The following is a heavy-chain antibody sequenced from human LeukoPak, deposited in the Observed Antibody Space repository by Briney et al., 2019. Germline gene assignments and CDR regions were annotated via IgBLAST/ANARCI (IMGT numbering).Heavy chain of an antibody. CDR2: IYTSEST. Sequence: SETLSLTCTVSGGSISSGSYYWSWIRQPAGKGLEWIGRIYTSESTNYNPSLKSRVTISVDTSKNQFSLKLSSVTAADTAVYYCARVPLLDYAGMDVWGKGTTVTISS. V-gene: IGHV4-61*02. J-gene: IGHJ6*04. D-gene: IGHD3-10*01. CDR3: ARVPLLDYAGMDV. CDR1: GGSISSGSYY.